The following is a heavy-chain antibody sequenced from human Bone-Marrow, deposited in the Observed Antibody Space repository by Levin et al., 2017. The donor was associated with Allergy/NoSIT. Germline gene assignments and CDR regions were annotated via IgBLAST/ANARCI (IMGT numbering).Heavy chain of an antibody. V-gene: IGHV3-53*01. CDR2: IYSGGRG. J-gene: IGHJ3*02. Sequence: RESLKISCAASGFTVSSNHMSWVRQAPGKGLEWVSLIYSGGRGYYADSVRGRFTISRDNSKSTLYLQLNSLRAEDTAVYYCAIYGSGNDYSAFDIWGQGTMVTVSS. D-gene: IGHD3-10*01. CDR1: GFTVSSNH. CDR3: AIYGSGNDYSAFDI.